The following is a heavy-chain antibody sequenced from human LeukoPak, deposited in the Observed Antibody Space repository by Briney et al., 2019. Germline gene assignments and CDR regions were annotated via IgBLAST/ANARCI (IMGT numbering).Heavy chain of an antibody. CDR2: ISGSGGST. D-gene: IGHD1-26*01. CDR1: GFTFSSYA. Sequence: PGGSLRLSCAASGFTFSSYAMSWVRQAPGKGLEWVSAISGSGGSTYYADSVKGRFTISRDNSKNTLYLQMNSLRVEDAAIYYCANEYSKGDVWGQGTMVTVSS. CDR3: ANEYSKGDV. J-gene: IGHJ3*01. V-gene: IGHV3-23*01.